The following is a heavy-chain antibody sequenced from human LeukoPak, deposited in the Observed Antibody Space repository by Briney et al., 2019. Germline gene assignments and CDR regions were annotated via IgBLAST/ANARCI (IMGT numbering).Heavy chain of an antibody. Sequence: GGSLRLSCAASGFTVSRNYMSWVRQAPGKGLEWVSVIYSGGSTYYADSVKGRFTISRDNSKNTLYLQMNSLRGDDTAVYYCARAGPSSSWHQFDYWGQGTLVTVSS. CDR3: ARAGPSSSWHQFDY. V-gene: IGHV3-66*01. CDR2: IYSGGST. J-gene: IGHJ4*02. CDR1: GFTVSRNY. D-gene: IGHD6-13*01.